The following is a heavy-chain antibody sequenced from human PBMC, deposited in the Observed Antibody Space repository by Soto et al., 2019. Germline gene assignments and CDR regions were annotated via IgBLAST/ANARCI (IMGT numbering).Heavy chain of an antibody. CDR3: ARGLLWFGELSDNWFDP. CDR2: ISAYNGNT. CDR1: GYTFTSYG. V-gene: IGHV1-18*01. Sequence: ASVKVSCKASGYTFTSYGISWVRQAPGQGLEWMGWISAYNGNTNYAQKLQGRVTMTTDTSTSTAYMELRSLRSDDTAVYYCARGLLWFGELSDNWFDPWGQGTLVTVPQ. J-gene: IGHJ5*02. D-gene: IGHD3-10*01.